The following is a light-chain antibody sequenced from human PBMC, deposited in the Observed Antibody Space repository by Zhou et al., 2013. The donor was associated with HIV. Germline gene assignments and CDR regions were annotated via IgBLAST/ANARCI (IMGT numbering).Light chain of an antibody. V-gene: IGKV3-15*01. J-gene: IGKJ4*01. CDR2: DAS. CDR1: QSVSNN. CDR3: QQYNDWPLT. Sequence: ETVMTQSPATLSVSPGERATLSCRASQSVSNNLAWYQQKPGQPPRLLIYDASTRATGISARFSGRGSRTEFTLTISSMQSEDFASFYXQQYNDWPLTFGGGPRWRSN.